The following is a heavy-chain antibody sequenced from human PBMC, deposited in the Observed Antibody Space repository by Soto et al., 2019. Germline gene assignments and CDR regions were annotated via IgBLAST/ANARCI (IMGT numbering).Heavy chain of an antibody. V-gene: IGHV3-72*01. CDR1: GFTFSDHY. J-gene: IGHJ3*02. D-gene: IGHD3-16*01. Sequence: EVQLVESGGGLVQPGGSLRLSCAVSGFTFSDHYMDWVRQAPGKGLEWVGHIRNKANSYTTEYAASVRGRXTISXDDSXXXXXXXXXXXXXXXTAVYYXXTGSGADYPFDIWGQGTMVTVSS. CDR3: XTGSGADYPFDI. CDR2: IRNKANSYTT.